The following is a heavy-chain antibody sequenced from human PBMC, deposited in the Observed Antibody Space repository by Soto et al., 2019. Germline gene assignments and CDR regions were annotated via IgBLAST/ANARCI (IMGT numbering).Heavy chain of an antibody. CDR2: IWYDGSNK. D-gene: IGHD4-17*01. CDR1: GFTFSSYG. CDR3: ARGARLRWYGYYYYGMDV. Sequence: GGSLRLSCAASGFTFSSYGMHWVRQAPGKGLEWVAVIWYDGSNKYYADTVKGRFTISRDNSKNKLYLQMNSLRAEDTTVYYCARGARLRWYGYYYYGMDVWGQGTTVTVSS. J-gene: IGHJ6*02. V-gene: IGHV3-33*01.